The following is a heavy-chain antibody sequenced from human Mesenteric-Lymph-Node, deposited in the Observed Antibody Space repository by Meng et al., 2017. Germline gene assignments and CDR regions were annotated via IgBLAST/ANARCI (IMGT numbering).Heavy chain of an antibody. CDR2: ISYDGSNK. CDR1: GFTFDDYG. Sequence: GESLKISCAASGFTFDDYGMSWVRQAPGRGLEWVAVISYDGSNKYYADSVKGRFTISRDNSKNTLYLQMNSLRAEDTAVYYCARSLKLGYFDSPPFDYWGQGTLVTVSS. J-gene: IGHJ4*02. D-gene: IGHD3-9*01. V-gene: IGHV3-30*03. CDR3: ARSLKLGYFDSPPFDY.